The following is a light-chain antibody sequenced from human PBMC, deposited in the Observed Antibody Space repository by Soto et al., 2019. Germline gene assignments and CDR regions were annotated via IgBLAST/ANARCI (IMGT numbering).Light chain of an antibody. V-gene: IGKV3-20*01. CDR2: GAS. J-gene: IGKJ5*01. Sequence: EIVMAQSPATLSVSPGERASLSCRASQTVLTNLAWYQQKPGQPPRLLIFGASSRATGIPDRFSGSGSGTDFTLTISGLEPGDFAVYYCQQHGISHITFGQGTRLEIK. CDR3: QQHGISHIT. CDR1: QTVLTN.